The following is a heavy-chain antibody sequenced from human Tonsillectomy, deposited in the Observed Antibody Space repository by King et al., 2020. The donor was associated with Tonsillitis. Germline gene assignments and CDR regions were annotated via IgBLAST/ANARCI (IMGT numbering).Heavy chain of an antibody. CDR3: AKAASLCPNWFDP. D-gene: IGHD2-21*01. CDR1: GFIFTDYA. CDR2: SVIYSGHSST. Sequence: VQLVESGGGLVQPGGSLRLSCEASGFIFTDYAMSWVRQAPGKGLEWVSSVIYSGHSSTYYADSVKGRYTISRDNSKNTLYLQMTSLRPDDTAVYYCAKAASLCPNWFDPWGQGTLVTVSS. V-gene: IGHV3-23*03. J-gene: IGHJ5*02.